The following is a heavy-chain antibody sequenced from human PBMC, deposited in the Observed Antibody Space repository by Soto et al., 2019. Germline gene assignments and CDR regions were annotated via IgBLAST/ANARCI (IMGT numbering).Heavy chain of an antibody. J-gene: IGHJ4*02. CDR2: ISGSGGST. CDR3: AKDGRDIVVVASDY. D-gene: IGHD2-15*01. CDR1: GFTFSSYA. V-gene: IGHV3-23*01. Sequence: GGSLRLSCAASGFTFSSYAMSWVRQAPGKGLEWVSAISGSGGSTYYADSVKGRFTISRDNSKNTLYLQMNSLRAEDTAVYYCAKDGRDIVVVASDYWGQGTLVTVSS.